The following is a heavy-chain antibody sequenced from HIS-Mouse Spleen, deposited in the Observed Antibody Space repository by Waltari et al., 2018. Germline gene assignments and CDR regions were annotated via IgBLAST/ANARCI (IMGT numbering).Heavy chain of an antibody. CDR2: ISYDGSNK. CDR3: AKASSGWLDY. V-gene: IGHV3-30*18. CDR1: GFTFSSYG. D-gene: IGHD6-19*01. Sequence: GSGGGVVQPGRSLRLSCAASGFTFSSYGMHWVRQAPGKGLEWVAVISYDGSNKYYADSVKGRFTISRDNSKNTLYLQMNSLRAEDTAVYYCAKASSGWLDYWGQGTLVTVSS. J-gene: IGHJ4*02.